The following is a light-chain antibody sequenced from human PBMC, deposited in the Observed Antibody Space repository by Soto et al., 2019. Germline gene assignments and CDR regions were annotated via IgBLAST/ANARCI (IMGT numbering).Light chain of an antibody. CDR3: LLSYSGTRV. V-gene: IGLV7-46*01. CDR2: DTS. J-gene: IGLJ3*02. CDR1: TGAVTSGLY. Sequence: QTVVTQEPSLTVSPGGTVTLTCGSSTGAVTSGLYPYWFQQKPGQAPRTLIYDTSNKHSWTPARFSGSLLGGKAALPLSAXXXXXXAXYYCLLSYSGTRVFGGGTKLTVL.